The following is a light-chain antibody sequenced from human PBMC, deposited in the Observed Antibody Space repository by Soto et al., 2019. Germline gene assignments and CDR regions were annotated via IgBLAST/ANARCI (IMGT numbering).Light chain of an antibody. V-gene: IGKV3-20*01. CDR3: QYYGRSPLT. CDR2: SAS. CDR1: QTINKNY. Sequence: DIVLTQSPGTLSLSPGERATLSCRASQTINKNYFAWYQQKPGQAPRPLMYSASSRATGIPDRFSGSGSGTDFTLTISRLEPEDFAVYYCQYYGRSPLTFGGGTKVEIK. J-gene: IGKJ4*01.